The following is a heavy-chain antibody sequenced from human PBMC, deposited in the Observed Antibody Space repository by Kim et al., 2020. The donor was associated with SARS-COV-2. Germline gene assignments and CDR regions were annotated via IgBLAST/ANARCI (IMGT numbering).Heavy chain of an antibody. CDR1: GGSISSSSYY. D-gene: IGHD6-13*01. V-gene: IGHV4-39*07. J-gene: IGHJ2*01. CDR2: IYYSGST. CDR3: ARGGTYSSSWYPPWYF. Sequence: SETLSLTCTVSGGSISSSSYYWGWIRQPPGKGLEWIGSIYYSGSTYYNPSLKSRVTISVDTSKNQFSLKLSSVTAADTAVYYCARGGTYSSSWYPPWYF.